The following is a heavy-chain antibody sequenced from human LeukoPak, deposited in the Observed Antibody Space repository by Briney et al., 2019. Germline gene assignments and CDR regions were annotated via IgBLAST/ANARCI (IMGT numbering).Heavy chain of an antibody. CDR2: IKSKTDGGTT. Sequence: PGGSLRLSCAASGFTFSNAWMSWVRQAPGKGLEWVGRIKSKTDGGTTDYAAPVKGRFTISRDDSKNTLYLQMNSLKTEDTAVYYCTTTNQWEPRSIDRWGQGTLVTVSS. V-gene: IGHV3-15*01. D-gene: IGHD1-26*01. CDR3: TTTNQWEPRSIDR. CDR1: GFTFSNAW. J-gene: IGHJ5*02.